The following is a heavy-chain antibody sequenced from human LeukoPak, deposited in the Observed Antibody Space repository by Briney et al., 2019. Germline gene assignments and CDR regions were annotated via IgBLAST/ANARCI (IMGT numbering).Heavy chain of an antibody. D-gene: IGHD2-2*01. J-gene: IGHJ5*02. Sequence: GGSLRLSCAAAGFTFSRYGMQWVRQAPGKGLEWVGVIWYEGSNKYYADSVKGRFTISRDNSKNTLYLQMNSLRAEDTAVYYCARADYQLLSPSYNWFDHWGQGTLVTVSS. V-gene: IGHV3-33*01. CDR2: IWYEGSNK. CDR1: GFTFSRYG. CDR3: ARADYQLLSPSYNWFDH.